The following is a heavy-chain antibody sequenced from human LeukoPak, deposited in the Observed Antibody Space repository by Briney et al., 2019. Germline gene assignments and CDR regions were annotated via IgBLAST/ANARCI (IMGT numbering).Heavy chain of an antibody. CDR1: GGSFSGYY. J-gene: IGHJ4*02. Sequence: PSETLSLTCAVYGGSFSGYYWSWIRQPPGKGLEWIGEINHSGSTNYNPSLKSRVTISVDTSKNQFSLKLSSVTAADTAVYYCARSYSNYPPFYFDYWGQGTLVTVSS. D-gene: IGHD4-11*01. V-gene: IGHV4-34*01. CDR2: INHSGST. CDR3: ARSYSNYPPFYFDY.